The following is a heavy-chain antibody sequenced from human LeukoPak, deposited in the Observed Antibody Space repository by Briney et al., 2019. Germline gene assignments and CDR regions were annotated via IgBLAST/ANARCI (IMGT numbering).Heavy chain of an antibody. V-gene: IGHV3-30*18. J-gene: IGHJ6*02. CDR2: ISYDGSNK. CDR1: GFTFSSYG. Sequence: PGRSLRLSCAASGFTFSSYGMHWVRQAPGKGLEWVAVISYDGSNKYYADSVKGRFTISRDNSKNTLYLQMNSPRAEDTAVYYCAKVGLVQGYSGMDVWGQGTTVTVSS. D-gene: IGHD6-13*01. CDR3: AKVGLVQGYSGMDV.